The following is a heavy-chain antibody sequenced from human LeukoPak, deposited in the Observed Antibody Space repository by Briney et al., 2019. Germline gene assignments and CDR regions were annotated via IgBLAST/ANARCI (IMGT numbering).Heavy chain of an antibody. J-gene: IGHJ4*02. CDR2: ISGSSIYI. CDR1: GFTFTTYT. V-gene: IGHV3-21*01. CDR3: ARDPNRDFWSGYSQPFDY. Sequence: GWSLRLSCAASGFTFTTYTMNWVRQAPGKGLEWVSSISGSSIYIYYADSVKGRFTISRDNAKNSLYLQMNSLRAEDTAVYYCARDPNRDFWSGYSQPFDYWGQGTLVTVSS. D-gene: IGHD3-3*01.